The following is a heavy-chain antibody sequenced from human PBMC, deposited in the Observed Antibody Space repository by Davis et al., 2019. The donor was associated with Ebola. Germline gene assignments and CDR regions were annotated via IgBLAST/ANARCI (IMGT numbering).Heavy chain of an antibody. J-gene: IGHJ4*02. CDR1: GFTFTNHG. Sequence: ASVKVSCKASGFTFTNHGITWLRQAPGQGLELVGYISTYSGDTKSAHRLQDRLTMTADPSTCTAYMELRSLTSDDTAVYYCASRVYTNYFDCWGQGTLVTVSS. D-gene: IGHD5/OR15-5a*01. V-gene: IGHV1-18*01. CDR3: ASRVYTNYFDC. CDR2: ISTYSGDT.